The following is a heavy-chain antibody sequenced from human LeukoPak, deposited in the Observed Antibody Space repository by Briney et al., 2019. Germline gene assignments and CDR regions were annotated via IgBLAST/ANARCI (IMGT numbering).Heavy chain of an antibody. CDR1: GFPFSSYW. CDR3: ARDSSSWYPFDY. V-gene: IGHV3-7*01. CDR2: INHNGNVN. D-gene: IGHD6-13*01. J-gene: IGHJ4*02. Sequence: PGGSLRLSCVASGFPFSSYWMNWARQAPGKGLEWVASINHNGNVNYYVDSVKGRFTISRDNAKNSLYLQMSNLRAEDTAVYYCARDSSSWYPFDYWGQGTLVTVSS.